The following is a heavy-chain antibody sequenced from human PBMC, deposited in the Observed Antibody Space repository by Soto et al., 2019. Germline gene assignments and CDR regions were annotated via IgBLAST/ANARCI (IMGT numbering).Heavy chain of an antibody. V-gene: IGHV4-30-2*01. Sequence: SETLSLTCAVSGGSISSGGYSWSWIRQPPGKGLEWIGYIYHSGSTYYNPSLKSRVTISVDRSKNQFSLKLSSVTAADTAVYYCAGLKYYHTSDYLVNWGQGTRVTVSS. CDR2: IYHSGST. CDR3: AGLKYYHTSDYLVN. D-gene: IGHD3-22*01. CDR1: GGSISSGGYS. J-gene: IGHJ4*01.